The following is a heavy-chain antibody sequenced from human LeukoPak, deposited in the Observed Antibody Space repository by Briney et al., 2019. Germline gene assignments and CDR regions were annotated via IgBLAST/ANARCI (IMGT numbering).Heavy chain of an antibody. CDR1: GYTFTSYP. V-gene: IGHV1-18*01. CDR3: ARGYDYGDYVGDFDY. Sequence: GASVKVSCKASGYTFTSYPISWVRQAPGQGLEWMGWITTYNGNTKFAQKLQGRVNMTTDTPTSTAYMNLRGLRSDDTAVYYCARGYDYGDYVGDFDYWGQGTLVTVSS. CDR2: ITTYNGNT. J-gene: IGHJ4*02. D-gene: IGHD4-17*01.